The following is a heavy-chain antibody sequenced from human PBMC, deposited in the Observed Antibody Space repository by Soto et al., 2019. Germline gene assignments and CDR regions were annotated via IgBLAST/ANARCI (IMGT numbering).Heavy chain of an antibody. CDR1: GFTLSSHW. V-gene: IGHV3-74*01. Sequence: GGSLRLSCAASGFTLSSHWMHWVRQAPGKGLVWVSRINGDGSITTYADSVKGRFTISRDNAKNTLYLQMNSLRAEDTAVYYCAKRGDIVEVSRTFVGYGMDVWGQGTTVTVSS. CDR3: AKRGDIVEVSRTFVGYGMDV. CDR2: INGDGSIT. D-gene: IGHD2-2*01. J-gene: IGHJ6*02.